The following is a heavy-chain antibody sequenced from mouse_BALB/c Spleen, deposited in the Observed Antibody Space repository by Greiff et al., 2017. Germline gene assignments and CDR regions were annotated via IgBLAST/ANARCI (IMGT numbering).Heavy chain of an antibody. CDR1: GFSLTSYG. CDR3: ASLYYANLNYYAMDY. J-gene: IGHJ4*01. CDR2: IWSGGST. D-gene: IGHD2-1*01. Sequence: QVQLQQSGPGLVQPSQSLSITCTVSGFSLTSYGVHWVRQSPGKGLEWLGVIWSGGSTDYNAAFISRLCIGKDNSKSQVFFKMNSLQANDTAIDYCASLYYANLNYYAMDYWGQGTSVTVSS. V-gene: IGHV2-2*02.